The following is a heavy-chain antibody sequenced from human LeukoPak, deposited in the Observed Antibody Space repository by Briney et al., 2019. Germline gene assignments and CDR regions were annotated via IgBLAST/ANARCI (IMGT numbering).Heavy chain of an antibody. Sequence: GESLKISCKGSGYSFTSYWISWVRQMPGKGLEWMGRIDPSDSYTNYSPSFQGHVTISADKSLSTAYLQWSSLKASDTAMYYCARSFQGYCSGGSCYPPFDPWGQGTLVTVFS. CDR3: ARSFQGYCSGGSCYPPFDP. D-gene: IGHD2-15*01. V-gene: IGHV5-10-1*01. J-gene: IGHJ5*02. CDR1: GYSFTSYW. CDR2: IDPSDSYT.